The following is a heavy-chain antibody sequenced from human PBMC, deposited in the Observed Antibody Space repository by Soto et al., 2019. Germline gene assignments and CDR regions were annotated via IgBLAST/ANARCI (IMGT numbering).Heavy chain of an antibody. V-gene: IGHV3-23*01. CDR3: AKLGYGDYDPEYYFDY. CDR2: ISGSGGST. D-gene: IGHD4-17*01. Sequence: GGSLRLSCAASGFTFSSYAMSWVRQAPGKGLEWVSAISGSGGSTYYADSVKGRFTISRDNSKNTLYLQMNSLRAEDTAVYYCAKLGYGDYDPEYYFDYWGQGTLVTVSS. CDR1: GFTFSSYA. J-gene: IGHJ4*02.